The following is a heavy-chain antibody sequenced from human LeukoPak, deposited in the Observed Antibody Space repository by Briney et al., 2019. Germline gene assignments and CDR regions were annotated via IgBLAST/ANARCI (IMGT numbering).Heavy chain of an antibody. J-gene: IGHJ4*02. CDR2: ISGSGGST. D-gene: IGHD2-2*01. CDR1: GFTLSSYA. CDR3: AKGSSDAIVVVPAAIVFDY. V-gene: IGHV3-23*01. Sequence: GGSLRLSCAASGFTLSSYAMSWVRQAPGKGLEWVSAISGSGGSTYYADSVKGRFTISRDNSKNTLYLQMNSLRAEDTAVYYCAKGSSDAIVVVPAAIVFDYWGQGTLVTVSS.